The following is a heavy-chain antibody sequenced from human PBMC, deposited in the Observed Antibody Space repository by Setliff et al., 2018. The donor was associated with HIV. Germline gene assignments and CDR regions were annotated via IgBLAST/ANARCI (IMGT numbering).Heavy chain of an antibody. V-gene: IGHV4-34*01. J-gene: IGHJ3*02. CDR2: INHSGSS. CDR3: ARKRNGDFLIGAFDI. CDR1: DGSISSQY. D-gene: IGHD2-21*02. Sequence: SETLSLTCTVPDGSISSQYWSWIRQPPGKGLEWIGEINHSGSSNSKPSLKSRVTISVDKSKNQFSLKLSSVTAADTAVYYCARKRNGDFLIGAFDIWGQGTMVTVSS.